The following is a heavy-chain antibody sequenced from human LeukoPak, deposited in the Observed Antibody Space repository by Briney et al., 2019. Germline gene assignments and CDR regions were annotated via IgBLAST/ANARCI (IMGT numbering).Heavy chain of an antibody. V-gene: IGHV1-18*01. CDR3: ARSPQPTLRFLEWPDWYFDL. J-gene: IGHJ2*01. CDR2: ISAYNGNR. Sequence: ASVKVSCMASGYTFTSYGISWVRQAPGQGRERMGWISAYNGNRKYAQKLQGRDTITTHTSTSTAYMELRSLRSDDTAVYYCARSPQPTLRFLEWPDWYFDLWGRGTLVTVSS. D-gene: IGHD3-3*01. CDR1: GYTFTSYG.